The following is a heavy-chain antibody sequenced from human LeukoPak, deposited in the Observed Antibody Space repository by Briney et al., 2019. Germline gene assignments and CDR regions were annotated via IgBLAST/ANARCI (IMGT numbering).Heavy chain of an antibody. CDR2: ISAYNANT. D-gene: IGHD6-19*01. Sequence: ASVKVSCNASGNTFTSSVISWVRQAPGQGLEWMGWISAYNANTNYAQELQGRVTMTTDTSTNTAYLELRSLRSDDTAVYYCARGGGLVPGAWFDPWGQGTLVTVSS. V-gene: IGHV1-18*01. J-gene: IGHJ5*02. CDR1: GNTFTSSV. CDR3: ARGGGLVPGAWFDP.